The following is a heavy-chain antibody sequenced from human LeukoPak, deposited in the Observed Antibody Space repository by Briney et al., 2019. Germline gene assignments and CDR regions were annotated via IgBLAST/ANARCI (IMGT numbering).Heavy chain of an antibody. V-gene: IGHV1-46*01. Sequence: ASVKVSCKASGYTFTSYYMHWVRQAPGQGLEWMGIINPSGGSTSYAQKFQGRVTMTRDMSTSTVYMELSSLRSEDTAVYYCASQSRRWLQFAYFDYWGQGTLVTVSS. CDR3: ASQSRRWLQFAYFDY. CDR1: GYTFTSYY. CDR2: INPSGGST. D-gene: IGHD5-24*01. J-gene: IGHJ4*02.